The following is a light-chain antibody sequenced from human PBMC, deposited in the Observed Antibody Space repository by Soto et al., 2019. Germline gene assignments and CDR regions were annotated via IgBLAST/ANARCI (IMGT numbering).Light chain of an antibody. Sequence: EIVLTQSPGTLSLSPGERATLSCRASQRVSSSYLAWYQQKPGQAPRLLIYGVSRRATGIPDRFSGSGSGTDFTLTISRLEPEDFALSYCQQYGSSPWTFGQGTKVEIK. CDR2: GVS. CDR3: QQYGSSPWT. CDR1: QRVSSSY. J-gene: IGKJ1*01. V-gene: IGKV3-20*01.